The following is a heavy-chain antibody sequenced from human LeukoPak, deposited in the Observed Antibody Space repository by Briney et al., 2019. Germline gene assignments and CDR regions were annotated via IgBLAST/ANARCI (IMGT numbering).Heavy chain of an antibody. D-gene: IGHD6-13*01. CDR3: ASGASGSSSRGYYYYMDV. CDR1: GGTFSSYA. CDR2: IIPIFGTA. J-gene: IGHJ6*03. Sequence: ASVKVSCKASGGTFSSYAISWVRQAPGQGLEWMGGIIPIFGTANYAQKFQGRVTITADKSTSTAYMELSSLRSEDTAVYYCASGASGSSSRGYYYYMDVWGKGTTVTVSS. V-gene: IGHV1-69*06.